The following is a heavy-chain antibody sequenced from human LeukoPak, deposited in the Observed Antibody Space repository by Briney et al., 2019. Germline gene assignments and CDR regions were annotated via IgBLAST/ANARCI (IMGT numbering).Heavy chain of an antibody. V-gene: IGHV4-38-2*02. CDR2: IYYSGST. CDR1: GYSISSGYY. D-gene: IGHD3-16*02. J-gene: IGHJ3*02. Sequence: SETLSLTCTVSGYSISSGYYWGWIRQPPGKGLEWIGSIYYSGSTYYNPSLKSRVTISVDTSKNQFSLKLSSVTAADTAVYYCARVPPYDYVWGSYRFNAFDIWGQGTMVTVSS. CDR3: ARVPPYDYVWGSYRFNAFDI.